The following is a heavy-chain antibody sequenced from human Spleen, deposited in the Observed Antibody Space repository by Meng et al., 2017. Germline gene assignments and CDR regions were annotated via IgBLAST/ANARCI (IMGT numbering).Heavy chain of an antibody. CDR1: GFTFDDYA. CDR3: AKADSSGYYSRDYFDY. J-gene: IGHJ4*02. Sequence: SLKISCAASGFTFDDYAMHWVRQAPGKGLEWVSGISWNSGSIGYADSVKGRFTISRDNAKNSLYLQMNSLRAEDTALYYCAKADSSGYYSRDYFDYWGQGTLVTVSS. V-gene: IGHV3-9*01. CDR2: ISWNSGSI. D-gene: IGHD3-22*01.